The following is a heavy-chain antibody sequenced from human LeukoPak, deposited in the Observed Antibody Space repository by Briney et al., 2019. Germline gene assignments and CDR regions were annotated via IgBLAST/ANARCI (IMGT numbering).Heavy chain of an antibody. D-gene: IGHD2-15*01. J-gene: IGHJ4*02. CDR1: GYTFTSYD. Sequence: ASVKVSCKASGYTFTSYDINWVRQATGQGLEWMGWMNPNSGNTGYAQKFQDRVTMTRNTSISTAYMELSSLRSEDTAVYYCARDLRAYCSGGSCSYFDYWGQGTLVTVSS. V-gene: IGHV1-8*01. CDR3: ARDLRAYCSGGSCSYFDY. CDR2: MNPNSGNT.